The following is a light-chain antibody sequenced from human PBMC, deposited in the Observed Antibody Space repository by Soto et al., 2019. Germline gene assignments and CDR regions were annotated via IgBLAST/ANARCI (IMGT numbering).Light chain of an antibody. Sequence: QSALTQPASVSGSPGQSITISCTGTTSDVGGYNYVSWYQQYPGKAPKLMIYDVSTRPSGVSDRFSGSKSGNTASLTISGLQAEDEADYCCSSFRSSSTYVFGSGTKLTVL. J-gene: IGLJ1*01. V-gene: IGLV2-14*01. CDR1: TSDVGGYNY. CDR2: DVS. CDR3: SSFRSSSTYV.